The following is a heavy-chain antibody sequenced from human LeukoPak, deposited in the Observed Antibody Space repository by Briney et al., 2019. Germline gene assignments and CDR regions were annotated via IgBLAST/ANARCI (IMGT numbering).Heavy chain of an antibody. CDR3: ARGDEIKHAFDI. J-gene: IGHJ3*02. V-gene: IGHV3-48*01. CDR1: GFTFSSYS. D-gene: IGHD5-24*01. CDR2: ISNSSSTI. Sequence: PGGSLRLSCAASGFTFSSYSMNWVRQAPGKGREWVSYISNSSSTIYYADSVKGRFTISRDNAKNSLYLQMNSLRAEDTAVYYCARGDEIKHAFDIWGQGTMVTVSS.